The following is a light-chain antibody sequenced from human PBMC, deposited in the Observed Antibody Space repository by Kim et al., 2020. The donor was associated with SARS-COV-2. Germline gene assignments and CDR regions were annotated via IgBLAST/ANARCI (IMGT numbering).Light chain of an antibody. CDR1: SGHSGYA. CDR2: VNSDGSH. J-gene: IGLJ3*02. V-gene: IGLV4-69*01. CDR3: QTWGTGIRV. Sequence: ASVKLTWTLNSGHSGYAIGWHQQQAEKGPRYLMKVNSDGSHSKGDGIPDRFSGSSSGAERYLTISSLQSEDEADYYCQTWGTGIRVFGGGTQLTVL.